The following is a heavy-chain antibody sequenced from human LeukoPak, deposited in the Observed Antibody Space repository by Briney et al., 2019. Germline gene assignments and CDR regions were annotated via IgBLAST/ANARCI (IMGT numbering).Heavy chain of an antibody. CDR3: ARWEGGSYYDFDY. V-gene: IGHV4-34*01. CDR2: INHSGST. CDR1: GGSFSGYY. Sequence: PSETLSLTCAVSGGSFSGYYWSRIRQPPGKGLEWIGEINHSGSTNYNPSLKSRVTISVDTSKNQFSLKLSSVTAADTAVYYCARWEGGSYYDFDYWGQGTLVTVSS. J-gene: IGHJ4*02. D-gene: IGHD1-26*01.